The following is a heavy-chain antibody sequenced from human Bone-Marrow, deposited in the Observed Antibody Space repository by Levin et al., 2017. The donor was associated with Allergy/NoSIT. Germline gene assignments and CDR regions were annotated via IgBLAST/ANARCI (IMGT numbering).Heavy chain of an antibody. V-gene: IGHV4-59*12. CDR1: GDSMNTNY. CDR3: ARLPKWQYYYFDS. Sequence: PSETLSLTCSVSGDSMNTNYWSWIRQSPGKGLEWIGYVYHSGTTSYNPSLQSRVTLSIDTSKNQFSLKLTSVTAADTAVYYCARLPKWQYYYFDSWGPGTVVTVSS. CDR2: VYHSGTT. J-gene: IGHJ4*02. D-gene: IGHD5-12*01.